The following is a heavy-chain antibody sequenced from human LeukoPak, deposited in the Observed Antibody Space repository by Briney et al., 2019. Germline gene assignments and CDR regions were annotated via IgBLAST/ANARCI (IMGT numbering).Heavy chain of an antibody. CDR3: ARDSGRFHLDY. J-gene: IGHJ4*02. CDR1: GFTFSSSW. CDR2: IKGDGSET. V-gene: IGHV3-7*01. Sequence: PGGSLRLSCAASGFTFSSSWMIWVRQAPGKGLEWVASIKGDGSETYYVDSVKGRFTVSRDNGRKSLYVQMNSLRVEDTAVYYCARDSGRFHLDYWGQGILVTVSS. D-gene: IGHD6-19*01.